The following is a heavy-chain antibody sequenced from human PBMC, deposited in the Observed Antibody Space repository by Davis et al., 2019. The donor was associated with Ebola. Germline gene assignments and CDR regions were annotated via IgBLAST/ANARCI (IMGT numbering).Heavy chain of an antibody. J-gene: IGHJ6*03. D-gene: IGHD6-13*01. CDR1: GGSISSGGYY. CDR3: ARGIRYSSSWYYYYYMDV. CDR2: IYYSGST. V-gene: IGHV4-61*08. Sequence: PSETLSLTCTVSGGSISSGGYYWSWIRQHPGKGLEWIGYIYYSGSTNYNPSLKSRVTISVDTSKNQFSLKLSSVTAADTAVYYCARGIRYSSSWYYYYYMDVWGKGTTVTVSS.